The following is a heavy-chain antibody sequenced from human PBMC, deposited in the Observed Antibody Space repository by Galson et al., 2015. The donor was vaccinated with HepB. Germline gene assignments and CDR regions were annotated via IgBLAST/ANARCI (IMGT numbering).Heavy chain of an antibody. J-gene: IGHJ4*02. V-gene: IGHV2-5*01. CDR2: IYWNDDK. CDR3: AHTYSYYGSGSPHY. CDR1: GFSLSTSGVG. D-gene: IGHD3-10*01. Sequence: PALVKPTQTLTLTCTFSGFSLSTSGVGVGWIRQPPGKALEWLAPIYWNDDKRYSPSLKSRLTITKDTSKNQVVLTMTNMDPVDTATYYCAHTYSYYGSGSPHYWGQGTLVTVSS.